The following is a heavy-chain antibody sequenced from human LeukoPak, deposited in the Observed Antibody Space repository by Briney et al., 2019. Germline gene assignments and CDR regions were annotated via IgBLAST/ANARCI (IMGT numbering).Heavy chain of an antibody. V-gene: IGHV1-58*01. Sequence: SVKVSCKVSGFTFTSSAAQWVRQARGQRLEWIGWIALGSGNTNYAQKFQERLTITRDMSTTTAYMELSSPTSEDTAVYFCAVDQGRPAGDAFDYWGQGTLVTVSS. CDR1: GFTFTSSA. D-gene: IGHD2-2*01. CDR3: AVDQGRPAGDAFDY. CDR2: IALGSGNT. J-gene: IGHJ4*02.